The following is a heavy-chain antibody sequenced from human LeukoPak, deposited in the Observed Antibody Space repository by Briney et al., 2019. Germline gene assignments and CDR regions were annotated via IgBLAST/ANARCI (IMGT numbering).Heavy chain of an antibody. J-gene: IGHJ6*03. CDR1: GGSISRYY. CDR3: AREGYYGAGDYYHYYMDV. D-gene: IGHD3-10*01. Sequence: PSETLSLTCTVSGGSISRYYWSWIRQPAGKGLEWIGRIYTSGGTNYNPSLNSRLPVSVDTSKTQFSLRLSSVTAADTAVDYCAREGYYGAGDYYHYYMDVWGKGTTVTVSS. CDR2: IYTSGGT. V-gene: IGHV4-4*07.